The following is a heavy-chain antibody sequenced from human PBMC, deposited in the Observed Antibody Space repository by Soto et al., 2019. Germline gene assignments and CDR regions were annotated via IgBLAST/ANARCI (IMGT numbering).Heavy chain of an antibody. Sequence: GESLKISCKGSGYSFTIYWISWVRQMPGKGLEWMGRIDPSDSYTNYSPSFQGHVTISADKSISTAYLQWSSLKASDTAMYYCASHGPXSSWYVDGYYYYYGMDVWGQGTTVTVSS. CDR1: GYSFTIYW. CDR2: IDPSDSYT. V-gene: IGHV5-10-1*01. CDR3: ASHGPXSSWYVDGYYYYYGMDV. J-gene: IGHJ6*01. D-gene: IGHD6-13*01.